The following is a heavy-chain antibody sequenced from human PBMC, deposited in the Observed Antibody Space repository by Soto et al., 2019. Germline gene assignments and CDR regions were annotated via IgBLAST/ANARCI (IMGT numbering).Heavy chain of an antibody. D-gene: IGHD2-8*02. Sequence: TSETLSLTCTVSGGSISSYYWSWIRQPPGKGLEWIGYIYYSGTTYYIPSLKSRVTISVDTSKNQFSLKLTSVTAADTAVYYCARDKITGLFDYWGQGTLVTVSS. CDR2: IYYSGTT. CDR1: GGSISSYY. CDR3: ARDKITGLFDY. J-gene: IGHJ4*02. V-gene: IGHV4-59*12.